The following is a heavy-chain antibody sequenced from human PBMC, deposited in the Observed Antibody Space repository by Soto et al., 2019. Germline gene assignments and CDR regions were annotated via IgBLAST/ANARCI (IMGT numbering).Heavy chain of an antibody. Sequence: QVQLQESGPGLVRPSQTLSLIYTVSGGSINSGDSYWNWIRQHPEKGLEWIGYINYRGSTFNNPSLKSRILISVDTSRNQFSLKLSSVPPADRAVYYCARDAPGVAPSWGKGPLVTVPS. CDR3: ARDAPGVAPS. D-gene: IGHD2-15*01. CDR1: GGSINSGDSY. J-gene: IGHJ5*02. V-gene: IGHV4-31*03. CDR2: INYRGST.